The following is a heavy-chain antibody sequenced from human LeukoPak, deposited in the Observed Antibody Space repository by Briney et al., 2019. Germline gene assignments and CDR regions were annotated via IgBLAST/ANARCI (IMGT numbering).Heavy chain of an antibody. J-gene: IGHJ4*02. V-gene: IGHV4-34*01. Sequence: SETLSLTCAVYGGSFSGYYWSWIRQPPGKGLEWIGEINHSGSTNYNPSLKSRVTISVDTSKNQFSLKLSSVTAADTAVYYCARAAVRGVISFWGQGTLVTVSS. CDR3: ARAAVRGVISF. D-gene: IGHD3-10*01. CDR2: INHSGST. CDR1: GGSFSGYY.